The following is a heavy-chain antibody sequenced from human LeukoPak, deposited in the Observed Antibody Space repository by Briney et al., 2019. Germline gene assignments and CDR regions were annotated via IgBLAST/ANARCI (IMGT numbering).Heavy chain of an antibody. Sequence: PSETLSLTCAVYGGSFSGYYWSWIRQPPGKGLEWIGEINHSGSTNYNPSLKSRVTISVDTSKNQFSLKLSSVTAADTAVYYCARDFVNCSSTSCYTWPFDYWGQGTLVTVSS. CDR3: ARDFVNCSSTSCYTWPFDY. D-gene: IGHD2-2*02. V-gene: IGHV4-34*01. CDR1: GGSFSGYY. J-gene: IGHJ4*02. CDR2: INHSGST.